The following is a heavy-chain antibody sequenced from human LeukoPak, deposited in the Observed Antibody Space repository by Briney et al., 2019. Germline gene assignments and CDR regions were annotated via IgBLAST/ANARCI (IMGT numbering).Heavy chain of an antibody. CDR1: GFTFSSYW. CDR2: TNSDGSST. CDR3: AKTATVRSFDY. J-gene: IGHJ4*02. D-gene: IGHD4-17*01. V-gene: IGHV3-74*01. Sequence: GRSLRLSCAASGFTFSSYWMHWVRQAPGKGLVWVSRTNSDGSSTNYADSVTGRFTISRDNPKNTLYLQMNSLGTEDTAVYYCAKTATVRSFDYWGQGTLVTVSS.